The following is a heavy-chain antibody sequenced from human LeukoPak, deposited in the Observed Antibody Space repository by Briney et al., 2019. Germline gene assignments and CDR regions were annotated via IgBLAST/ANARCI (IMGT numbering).Heavy chain of an antibody. CDR1: GFTLSSYA. CDR2: ISVSGNT. V-gene: IGHV3-23*01. CDR3: AKVRREYCSGGSCYSLSDYYYYMDV. D-gene: IGHD2-15*01. J-gene: IGHJ6*03. Sequence: GGSLRLSCAASGFTLSSYAMSWVRQDPGKGLEWVSAISVSGNTYHADSVKGRFTISRDSSKNTLYLQMNSLRAEDTAVYYCAKVRREYCSGGSCYSLSDYYYYMDVWGKGTTVTISS.